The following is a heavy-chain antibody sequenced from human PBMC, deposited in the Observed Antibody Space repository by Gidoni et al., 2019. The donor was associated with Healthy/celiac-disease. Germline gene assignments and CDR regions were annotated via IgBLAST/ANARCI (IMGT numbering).Heavy chain of an antibody. V-gene: IGHV4-30-2*01. CDR2: IYHSGST. CDR1: GGSISSGGYS. CDR3: ARERCRAFAY. J-gene: IGHJ4*02. Sequence: QLQLQESGSGLVKPSQTLSLTCAVAGGSISSGGYSGSWIRQPPGKGLEWIGYIYHSGSTSYNPSLKSRVTISVDRSKNQFSLKLSSVTAADTAVYYCARERCRAFAYWGQGTLVTVSS.